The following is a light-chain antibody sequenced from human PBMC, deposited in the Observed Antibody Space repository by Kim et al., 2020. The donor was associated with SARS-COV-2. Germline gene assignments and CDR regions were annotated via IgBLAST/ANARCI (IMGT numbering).Light chain of an antibody. CDR2: EFT. CDR1: NSDIGSYNL. V-gene: IGLV2-23*02. Sequence: GQSITISCAGTNSDIGSYNLVSWYQQRPGKAPKLMIYEFTKRPSGVSNRFSGSRSGNTASLTISGLQAEDEGDYYCCSHASGSNWVFGGGTKLTVL. CDR3: CSHASGSNWV. J-gene: IGLJ3*02.